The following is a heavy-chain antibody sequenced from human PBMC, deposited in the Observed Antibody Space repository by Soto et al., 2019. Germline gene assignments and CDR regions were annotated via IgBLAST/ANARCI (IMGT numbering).Heavy chain of an antibody. D-gene: IGHD6-6*01. CDR3: ARDQGNSYDY. Sequence: EVQLVESGGGLVKPGGSLRLSCAASGFTFSSYSLNWVRQAPGKGLEWVSSISSSGSYIYYGDSVRGRFTISRDNAKKSLYLQMNSLRADDTAVYYCARDQGNSYDYWGQGTLVTVSS. V-gene: IGHV3-21*01. CDR2: ISSSGSYI. CDR1: GFTFSSYS. J-gene: IGHJ4*02.